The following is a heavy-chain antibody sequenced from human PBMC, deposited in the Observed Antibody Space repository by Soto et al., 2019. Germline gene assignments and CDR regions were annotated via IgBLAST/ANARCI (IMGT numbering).Heavy chain of an antibody. J-gene: IGHJ6*02. CDR1: GFAFSSYA. CDR3: ARYIPGVRYYGMDV. CDR2: IGESGTPT. D-gene: IGHD2-2*01. V-gene: IGHV3-23*01. Sequence: GGSLRLSCAASGFAFSSYAMKWVRQAPGKGLEWVSLIGESGTPTYYADSVKGRFTISRDNSGNTLFLEMYSLRAEDTAVYYCARYIPGVRYYGMDVWGQGTTVTVSS.